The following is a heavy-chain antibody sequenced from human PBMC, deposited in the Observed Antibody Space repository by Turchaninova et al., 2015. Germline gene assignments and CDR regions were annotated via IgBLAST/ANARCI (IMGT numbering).Heavy chain of an antibody. CDR2: VYYSGST. CDR1: GASINSTY. CDR3: ARGREALDI. Sequence: QVQLQESGPGLVKPSETLSSTCTVAGASINSTYWSWIRPAPGKGLEWIGYVYYSGSTIYNPSLKSRVTISVETSKNQFSLKVNSVIAADTAVYSCARGREALDIWGQGTLVTVS. V-gene: IGHV4-59*01. J-gene: IGHJ3*02.